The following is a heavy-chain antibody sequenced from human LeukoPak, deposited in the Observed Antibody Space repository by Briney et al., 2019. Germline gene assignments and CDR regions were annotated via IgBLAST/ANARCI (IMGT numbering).Heavy chain of an antibody. V-gene: IGHV1-2*03. CDR3: AREAVTIFGLVRTQTPKGPHRFDP. CDR1: GYTFTGYF. D-gene: IGHD3-3*01. Sequence: LGASVKVSCKASGYTFTGYFMHWVRQAPGQGLEWMGWINPNSGGTNYAQKFQGRVTMTGDTSISTAYMDLSSLRSDDTAVYYCAREAVTIFGLVRTQTPKGPHRFDPWGQGTLVTVSS. CDR2: INPNSGGT. J-gene: IGHJ5*02.